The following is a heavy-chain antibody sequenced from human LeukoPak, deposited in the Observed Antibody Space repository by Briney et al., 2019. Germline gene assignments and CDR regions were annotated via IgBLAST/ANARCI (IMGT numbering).Heavy chain of an antibody. CDR3: ARDIRGNYFDS. Sequence: GGSLRLSFVASGFIFDDFLMHWVRQAPGKGLEWISLISRDGSTPYYADSVKGRFTISRDNSKNSLFLQMNSLTPEDTAVYYCARDIRGNYFDSWGQGTLVTVSS. J-gene: IGHJ4*02. V-gene: IGHV3-43*01. CDR2: ISRDGSTP. CDR1: GFIFDDFL. D-gene: IGHD3-16*01.